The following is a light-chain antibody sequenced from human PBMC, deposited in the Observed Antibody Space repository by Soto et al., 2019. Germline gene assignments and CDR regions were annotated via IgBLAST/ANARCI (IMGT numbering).Light chain of an antibody. CDR3: QHYGSSPGT. Sequence: VLTQSPGTLSLSPGERATLSCRASQNVNNNYLAWYQQKPGQAPRLLIRGASSRATGLPDRFSGSGSGTAFTLTIRRLEPEDFAVYYCQHYGSSPGTFGQGTKLEIK. CDR2: GAS. CDR1: QNVNNNY. J-gene: IGKJ2*01. V-gene: IGKV3-20*01.